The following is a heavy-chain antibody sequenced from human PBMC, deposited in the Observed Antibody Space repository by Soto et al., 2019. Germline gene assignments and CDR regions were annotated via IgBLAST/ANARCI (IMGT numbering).Heavy chain of an antibody. D-gene: IGHD2-2*02. V-gene: IGHV3-21*06. CDR2: ISSTSSVI. CDR1: GFTFRSYS. J-gene: IGHJ3*01. Sequence: EVQLVESGGGLVKPGGSLRLSCVDSGFTFRSYSMNWVRQAPGKGLEWVASISSTSSVIWYADSLKGRFTISRDNAKNSLFLQMDSLRADDTAVYYCLRGGRGYTRDDVLEAWGHGTMVTVSS. CDR3: LRGGRGYTRDDVLEA.